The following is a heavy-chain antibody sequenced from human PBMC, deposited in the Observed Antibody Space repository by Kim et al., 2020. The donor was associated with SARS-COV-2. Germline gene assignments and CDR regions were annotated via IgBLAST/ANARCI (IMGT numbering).Heavy chain of an antibody. CDR2: K. Sequence: KRYSPSLKSRLTIAKDTSKNQVVLTMTNMDPVDTATYYCAHRVSSLRLDYWGQGSLVTVSS. CDR3: AHRVSSLRLDY. D-gene: IGHD6-13*01. V-gene: IGHV2-5*01. J-gene: IGHJ4*02.